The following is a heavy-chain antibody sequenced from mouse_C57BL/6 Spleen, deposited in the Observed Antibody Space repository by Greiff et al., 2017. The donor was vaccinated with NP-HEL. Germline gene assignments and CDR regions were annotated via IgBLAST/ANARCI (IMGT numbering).Heavy chain of an antibody. CDR3: ARKGPTGKGDFDY. CDR1: GYTFTSYW. V-gene: IGHV1-52*01. CDR2: IDPSDSET. D-gene: IGHD4-1*02. J-gene: IGHJ2*01. Sequence: QVQLQQPGAELVRPGSSVKLSCKASGYTFTSYWMHWVKQRPIQGLEWIGNIDPSDSETHYNQKFKDKATLTVDKSSSTAYMQLSSLTSEDSAVYYCARKGPTGKGDFDYWGQGTTLTVSS.